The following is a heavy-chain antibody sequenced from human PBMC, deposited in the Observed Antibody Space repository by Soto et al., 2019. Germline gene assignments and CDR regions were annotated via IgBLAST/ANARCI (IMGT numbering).Heavy chain of an antibody. CDR2: LVPIFGTV. D-gene: IGHD3-22*01. CDR3: ARGALFYYDSSAKDYYYEMDV. CDR1: GGTFRNFA. J-gene: IGHJ6*02. Sequence: QVQLVQSGAEVKKPGSSVKVSCKASGGTFRNFAISWVRQAPGQGLEWMGGLVPIFGTVKYAQKFQGRVTITADESMSTAYMELSSLRSEETAVFYCARGALFYYDSSAKDYYYEMDVWGQGTSVTVSS. V-gene: IGHV1-69*12.